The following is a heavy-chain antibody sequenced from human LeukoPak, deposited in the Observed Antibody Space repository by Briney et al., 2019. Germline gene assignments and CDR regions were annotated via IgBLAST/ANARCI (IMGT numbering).Heavy chain of an antibody. J-gene: IGHJ4*02. CDR1: GYTFTSYY. CDR2: INPSGGST. V-gene: IGHV1-46*01. D-gene: IGHD3-10*01. Sequence: ASVKVSCKASGYTFTSYYMHWVRQAPGQGLEWMGIINPSGGSTSYAQKFQGRVTMTRNNSISTAYMELTSLRSEDTAVYYCGRPLQRGSWTQRALDYWGQGTLVTVSS. CDR3: GRPLQRGSWTQRALDY.